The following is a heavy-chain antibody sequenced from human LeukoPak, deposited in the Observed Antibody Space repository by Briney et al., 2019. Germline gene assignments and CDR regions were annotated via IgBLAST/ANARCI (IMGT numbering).Heavy chain of an antibody. CDR2: IRYDGSNK. CDR3: AKEVLKEFSPTYYFDY. J-gene: IGHJ4*02. V-gene: IGHV3-30*02. Sequence: PGGSLRLSCAASGFTFSSYGMHWVRQAPGKGLEWVAFIRYDGSNKYYADSVKGRFTISRDNSKNTLYLQMNSLRAEDTAVYYCAKEVLKEFSPTYYFDYWGQGTLVTASS. CDR1: GFTFSSYG. D-gene: IGHD3-16*02.